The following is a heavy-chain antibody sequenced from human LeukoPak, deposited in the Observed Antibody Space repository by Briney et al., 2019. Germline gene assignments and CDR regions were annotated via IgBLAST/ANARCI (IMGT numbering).Heavy chain of an antibody. CDR2: IKQDGSEK. CDR1: GFTFSNYW. V-gene: IGHV3-7*01. CDR3: ARGPYYDFWSGYSEQSLSDF. D-gene: IGHD3-3*01. Sequence: GGSLRLSCAASGFTFSNYWMRWVRQAPGKGLEWVANIKQDGSEKYYVDSVKGRFTISRDNAKNSLYLQMNGLRAEDTAVYYCARGPYYDFWSGYSEQSLSDFWGQGTLVTVSS. J-gene: IGHJ4*02.